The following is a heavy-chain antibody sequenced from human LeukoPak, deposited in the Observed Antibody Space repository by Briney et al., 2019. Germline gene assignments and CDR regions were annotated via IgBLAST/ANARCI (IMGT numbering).Heavy chain of an antibody. CDR3: ARGEGYSYGYAYA. V-gene: IGHV1-46*01. CDR1: GYIFTSHY. Sequence: ASVKVSCKASGYIFTSHYMHWVRQAPGQGLEWMGVINPGGGSTTYAQKFQGRVTMTRDTSTSTVYMELSSLRSEDTAVYYCARGEGYSYGYAYAWGQGTLVAVSS. J-gene: IGHJ5*02. CDR2: INPGGGST. D-gene: IGHD5-18*01.